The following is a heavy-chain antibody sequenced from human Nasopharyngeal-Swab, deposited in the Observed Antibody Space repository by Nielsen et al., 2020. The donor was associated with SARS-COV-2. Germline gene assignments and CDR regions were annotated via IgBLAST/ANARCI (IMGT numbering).Heavy chain of an antibody. Sequence: WIRQPPGKGLEWVSAISGSGGSTYYADSVKGRFTISRDNSKNTLYLQMNSLRAEDTAVYYCAKGVILWGGGNFDYWGQGTLVTVSS. J-gene: IGHJ4*02. CDR2: ISGSGGST. V-gene: IGHV3-23*01. CDR3: AKGVILWGGGNFDY. D-gene: IGHD2-21*01.